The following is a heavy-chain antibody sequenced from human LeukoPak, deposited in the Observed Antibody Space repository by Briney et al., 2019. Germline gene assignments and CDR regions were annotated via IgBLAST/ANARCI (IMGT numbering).Heavy chain of an antibody. V-gene: IGHV5-51*01. CDR3: ARQRSGSYFPDLYDY. J-gene: IGHJ4*02. Sequence: GESLKISCKGSGYTFTTHWIAWVRQMPGKGLEWMGIIYPGDSDTRYSPSFQGQVTISADKSISTAYLQWSSLKASDTAMYYCARQRSGSYFPDLYDYWGQGTLVTVSS. D-gene: IGHD1-26*01. CDR2: IYPGDSDT. CDR1: GYTFTTHW.